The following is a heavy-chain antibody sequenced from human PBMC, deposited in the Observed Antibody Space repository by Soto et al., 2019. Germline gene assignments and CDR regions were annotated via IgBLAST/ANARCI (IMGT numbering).Heavy chain of an antibody. J-gene: IGHJ3*02. CDR3: ARGGGQLGNAFDI. D-gene: IGHD3-16*01. V-gene: IGHV3-13*01. Sequence: EVQLVESGGGLVQPGGSLRLSCAASGFTFSSYDMHWVRQATGKGLEWVSAIGTAGDTYYPGSVNGRFTISRENAKNSLYLQMNSLRAGDTAVYYCARGGGQLGNAFDIWGQGTMVTVSS. CDR1: GFTFSSYD. CDR2: IGTAGDT.